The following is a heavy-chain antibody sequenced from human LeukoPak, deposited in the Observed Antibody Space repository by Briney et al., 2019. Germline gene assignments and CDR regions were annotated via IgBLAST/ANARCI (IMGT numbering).Heavy chain of an antibody. J-gene: IGHJ3*02. D-gene: IGHD2-2*01. CDR2: ARNKANTYAT. Sequence: GGSLRLSCAVSGFTFSDHYMDWVRQAPGKGLEWVGRARNKANTYATEYAASVKGRFTISRDDSESSLYLQMKSLKTEDTAVYYCARVRYCSSTTCRGAFDIWGQGTMVTVSS. CDR3: ARVRYCSSTTCRGAFDI. CDR1: GFTFSDHY. V-gene: IGHV3-72*01.